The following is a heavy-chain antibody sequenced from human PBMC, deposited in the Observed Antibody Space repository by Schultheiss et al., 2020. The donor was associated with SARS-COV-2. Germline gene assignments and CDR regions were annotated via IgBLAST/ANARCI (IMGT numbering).Heavy chain of an antibody. J-gene: IGHJ4*02. Sequence: GSLRLSCAVYGGSFSGYYWSWIRQPPGKGLEWIGSIYYSGSTYYNPSLKSRVTISVDTSKNQFSLKLSSVTAADTAVYYCARFPWDTAMVGAFYFDYWGQGTLVTVSS. CDR3: ARFPWDTAMVGAFYFDY. CDR1: GGSFSGYY. D-gene: IGHD5-18*01. V-gene: IGHV4-59*04. CDR2: IYYSGST.